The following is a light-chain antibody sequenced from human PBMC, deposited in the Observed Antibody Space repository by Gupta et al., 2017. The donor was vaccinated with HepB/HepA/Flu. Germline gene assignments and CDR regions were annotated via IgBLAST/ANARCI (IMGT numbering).Light chain of an antibody. CDR2: AAS. V-gene: IGKV1-39*01. Sequence: DIQMTQSPSSLSASVGDRVSITCRASQSIDIYISWYQQKPGKAPKLLIYAASNLQSGVPSRFSGSGSGTDFTRTISSLQLEDYATYYCQQSYSAPTFGGGTKVEIK. J-gene: IGKJ4*01. CDR3: QQSYSAPT. CDR1: QSIDIY.